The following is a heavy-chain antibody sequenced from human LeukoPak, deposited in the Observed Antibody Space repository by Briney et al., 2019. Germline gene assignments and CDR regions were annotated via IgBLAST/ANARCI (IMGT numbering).Heavy chain of an antibody. CDR2: ISSSSSTI. CDR1: GFTFSSYS. V-gene: IGHV3-48*04. D-gene: IGHD4-17*01. Sequence: PGGSLRLSCAASGFTFSSYSMNWVRRAPGKGLEWVSYISSSSSTIYYADSVKGRFTISRDNAKNSLYLQMNSLRAEDTAVYYCARGVAVTTTLKRAFDIWGQGTMVTVSS. CDR3: ARGVAVTTTLKRAFDI. J-gene: IGHJ3*02.